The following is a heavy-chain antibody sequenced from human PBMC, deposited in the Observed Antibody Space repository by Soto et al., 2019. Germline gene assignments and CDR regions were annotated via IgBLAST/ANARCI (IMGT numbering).Heavy chain of an antibody. CDR2: INAGNGNT. CDR3: ARESPPRYFDWSRDYYYGMDV. V-gene: IGHV1-3*01. D-gene: IGHD3-9*01. CDR1: GYTFTSYA. Sequence: QVQLVQSGAEVKKPGASVKVSCKASGYTFTSYAMHWVRQAPGQRLEWMGWINAGNGNTKYSQKFQGRVTITRDTSASTAYVELSSLRSEDTAVYYCARESPPRYFDWSRDYYYGMDVWGQGTTVTVSS. J-gene: IGHJ6*02.